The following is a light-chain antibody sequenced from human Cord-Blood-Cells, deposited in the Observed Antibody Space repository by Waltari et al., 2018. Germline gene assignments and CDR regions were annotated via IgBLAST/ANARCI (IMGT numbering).Light chain of an antibody. V-gene: IGKV1D-12*01. J-gene: IGKJ4*01. CDR3: QQANSFPPLT. Sequence: DIQMTQSPSSVSASVGDRSTLPCRASQGISSWLAWYQQKPGKVTKLLIYAASSLQRGVPARFSGSGSGTDFTLTISSLQPEDFATYYCQQANSFPPLTFGGGTKVEIK. CDR1: QGISSW. CDR2: AAS.